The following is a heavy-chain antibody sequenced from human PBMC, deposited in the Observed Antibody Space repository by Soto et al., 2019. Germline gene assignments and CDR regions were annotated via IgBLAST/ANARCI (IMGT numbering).Heavy chain of an antibody. V-gene: IGHV3-74*01. CDR3: ARDKYVTPHYHRPNCFDP. J-gene: IGHJ5*02. D-gene: IGHD2-2*01. Sequence: GGSLRLSCAASGFTFSSYWMHWVRQAPGKGLVWVSRINSDGSSTSYADSVKGRFTISRDNAKNTLYLQMNSLRAEDTAVYCCARDKYVTPHYHRPNCFDPWGPGTLVTVSS. CDR2: INSDGSST. CDR1: GFTFSSYW.